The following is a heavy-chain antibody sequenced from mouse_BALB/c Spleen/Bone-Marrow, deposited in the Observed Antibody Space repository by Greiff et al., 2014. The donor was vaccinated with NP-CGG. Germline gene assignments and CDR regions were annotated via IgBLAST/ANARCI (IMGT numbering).Heavy chain of an antibody. J-gene: IGHJ2*01. V-gene: IGHV1-54*03. CDR3: AGGGHSSY. CDR2: INPGSGGT. CDR1: GYAFTNYL. Sequence: VKLMESGAELVRPGTSVKVSCKASGYAFTNYLIEWVKQRPGQGLEWIGVINPGSGGTNYNEKFKGKATLTADNSSNTACMHHSSVTSDDSAVYFCAGGGHSSYWGQGTTLTVSS. D-gene: IGHD2-12*01.